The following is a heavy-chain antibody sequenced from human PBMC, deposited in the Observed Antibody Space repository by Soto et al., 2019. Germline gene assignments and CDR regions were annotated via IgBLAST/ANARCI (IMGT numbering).Heavy chain of an antibody. V-gene: IGHV2-5*02. J-gene: IGHJ4*02. Sequence: QITLNESGPTVVKPTETLTLTCTFSGFSLTTSGVGVGWVRQSPGKAPEGLAFIYWDDDKRHSTSLKSRLTITKDTSKNQVVLTMANVDPADTATYYCAHRVLRAVFGLVTTTAIYFDFWGQGTPVVVSS. CDR3: AHRVLRAVFGLVTTTAIYFDF. D-gene: IGHD3-3*01. CDR1: GFSLTTSGVG. CDR2: IYWDDDK.